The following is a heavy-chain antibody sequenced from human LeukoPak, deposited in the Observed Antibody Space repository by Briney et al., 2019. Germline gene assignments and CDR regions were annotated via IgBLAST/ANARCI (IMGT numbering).Heavy chain of an antibody. V-gene: IGHV1-18*04. CDR2: ISAYNANT. Sequence: GASVKVSCKDSGYTFTGYYMHWVRQAPGQGLEWMGWISAYNANTNYAQNLQGRVTMTTDTSTSTAYMELRSLRSDDTAVYYCARTRKGYCTSTSCYSWNNWFDPWGQGTLVTVSS. CDR1: GYTFTGYY. J-gene: IGHJ5*02. CDR3: ARTRKGYCTSTSCYSWNNWFDP. D-gene: IGHD2-2*02.